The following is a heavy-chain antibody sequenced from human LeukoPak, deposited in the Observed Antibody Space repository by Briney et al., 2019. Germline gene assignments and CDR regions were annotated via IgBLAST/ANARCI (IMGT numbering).Heavy chain of an antibody. CDR3: AKDRGSSGWSADDY. D-gene: IGHD6-19*01. V-gene: IGHV3-23*01. CDR2: ISGSGGST. Sequence: PGGSLRLSCAASGFTFSSYAMSWVRQAPGKGLEWVSAISGSGGSTSYADSVKGRFTISRANSKNTLYLQMNSLRAEDTAVYYCAKDRGSSGWSADDYWGQGTLVTVSS. J-gene: IGHJ4*02. CDR1: GFTFSSYA.